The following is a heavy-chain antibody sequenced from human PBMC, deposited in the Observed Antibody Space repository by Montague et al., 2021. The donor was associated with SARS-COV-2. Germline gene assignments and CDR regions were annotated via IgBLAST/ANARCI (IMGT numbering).Heavy chain of an antibody. V-gene: IGHV4-39*01. CDR2: IYYSGST. J-gene: IGHJ3*02. D-gene: IGHD3-22*01. CDR1: GGSISSSSYY. Sequence: SETLSLTCTVSGGSISSSSYYWGWIRQPPGKGLEWIGRIYYSGSTYYNPSLKSRATISVDTSKNQFSLKLSSVTAADTAVYYCARFPTSYYYDSKAAPATPDAFDIWGQGTMVTVSS. CDR3: ARFPTSYYYDSKAAPATPDAFDI.